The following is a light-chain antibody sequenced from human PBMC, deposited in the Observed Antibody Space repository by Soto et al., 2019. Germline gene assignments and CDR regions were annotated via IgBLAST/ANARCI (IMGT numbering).Light chain of an antibody. CDR1: QGIGST. Sequence: EIVMTQSPATLSVSPGEVATLSCRASQGIGSTLACYQQKPGQTPRLLIYDTSIRATGVPARFRGSASVTEFTLTITSLQSEDFAVYYCQHYANWPLTFGGGTRVE. V-gene: IGKV3-15*01. J-gene: IGKJ4*01. CDR2: DTS. CDR3: QHYANWPLT.